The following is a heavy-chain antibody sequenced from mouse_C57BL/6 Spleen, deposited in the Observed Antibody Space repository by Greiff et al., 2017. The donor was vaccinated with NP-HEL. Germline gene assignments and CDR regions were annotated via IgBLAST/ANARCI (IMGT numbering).Heavy chain of an antibody. CDR3: ARDRDYDYGEYYFDY. CDR2: ISDGGSYT. V-gene: IGHV5-4*01. Sequence: EVHLVESGGGLVKPGGSLKLSCAASGFTFSSYAMSWVRQTPEKRLEWVATISDGGSYTYYPDNVKGRFTISRDNAKNNLYLQMSHLKSEDTAMYYCARDRDYDYGEYYFDYWGQGTTLTVSS. CDR1: GFTFSSYA. J-gene: IGHJ2*01. D-gene: IGHD2-4*01.